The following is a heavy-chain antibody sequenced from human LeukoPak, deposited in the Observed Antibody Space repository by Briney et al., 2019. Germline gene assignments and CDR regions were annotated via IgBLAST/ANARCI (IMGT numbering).Heavy chain of an antibody. CDR2: ISAYNGNT. CDR1: GYTFTSYG. CDR3: ARPYYDSSAPPYDY. V-gene: IGHV1-18*01. Sequence: ASVTVSCKASGYTFTSYGISWVRQAPRQGLEWMGWISAYNGNTNNEQKLQGRVTMTTDTSTSTAYMELRSLRSGDTAVYYCARPYYDSSAPPYDYWGQGTLVTVSS. J-gene: IGHJ4*02. D-gene: IGHD3-22*01.